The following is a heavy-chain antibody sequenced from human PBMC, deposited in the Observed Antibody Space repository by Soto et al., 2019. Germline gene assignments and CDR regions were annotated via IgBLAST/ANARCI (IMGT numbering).Heavy chain of an antibody. CDR2: ITRDGSGT. CDR1: GFTFSSYW. Sequence: LRLSCAASGFTFSSYWMHWVRQVPGKGLVWVSRITRDGSGTNYADFVKGRFTISRDNVRNTLSLQMNSLRAEDTAVYYCVRDGDNYDFDYWGQGTLVTVSS. CDR3: VRDGDNYDFDY. D-gene: IGHD5-18*01. J-gene: IGHJ4*02. V-gene: IGHV3-74*01.